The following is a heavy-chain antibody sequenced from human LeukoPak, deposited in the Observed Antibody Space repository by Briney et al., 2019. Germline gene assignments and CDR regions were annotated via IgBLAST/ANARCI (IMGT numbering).Heavy chain of an antibody. Sequence: SSETLSLTCAVYGGSFSGYYWSWIRQPPGKGLEWIGEINHSGSTNYNPSLKSRVTISVDTSKNQFSLKLSSVTAADTAVYYCARGLRGPYYYGSGSPYWGQGTLVTVSS. CDR1: GGSFSGYY. CDR3: ARGLRGPYYYGSGSPY. D-gene: IGHD3-10*01. V-gene: IGHV4-34*01. CDR2: INHSGST. J-gene: IGHJ4*02.